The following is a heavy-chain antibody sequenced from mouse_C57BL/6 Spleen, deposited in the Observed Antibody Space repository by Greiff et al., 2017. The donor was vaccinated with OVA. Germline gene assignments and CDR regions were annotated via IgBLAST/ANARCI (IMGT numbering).Heavy chain of an antibody. CDR3: ATDLYGSSYGGYAMDY. J-gene: IGHJ4*01. CDR1: GYTFTSYW. V-gene: IGHV1-52*01. D-gene: IGHD1-1*01. CDR2: IDPSDSET. Sequence: QVQLKQPGAELVRPGSSVKLSCKASGYTFTSYWMHWVKQRPIQGLEWIGNIDPSDSETHYNQKFKDKATLTVDKSSSTAYMQLSSLTSEDSAVYYCATDLYGSSYGGYAMDYWGQGTSVTVSS.